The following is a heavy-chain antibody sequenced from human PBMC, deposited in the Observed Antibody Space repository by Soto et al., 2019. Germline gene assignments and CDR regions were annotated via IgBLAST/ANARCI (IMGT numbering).Heavy chain of an antibody. Sequence: QLQLQESGPGLVKPSETLSLTCTVSGGSLSSSSYYWGWIRQPPGKGLEWIGSIYYSGSTYYNPSLKSRVTISVDTSKNQFSLKLSSVTAADTAVYYCARREYVAAAGTSDYWGQGTLVTVSS. CDR2: IYYSGST. V-gene: IGHV4-39*01. CDR1: GGSLSSSSYY. J-gene: IGHJ4*02. D-gene: IGHD6-13*01. CDR3: ARREYVAAAGTSDY.